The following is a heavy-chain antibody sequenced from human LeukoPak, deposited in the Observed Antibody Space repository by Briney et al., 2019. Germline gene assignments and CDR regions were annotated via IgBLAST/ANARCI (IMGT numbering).Heavy chain of an antibody. D-gene: IGHD6-6*01. CDR2: IYTSGST. J-gene: IGHJ4*02. V-gene: IGHV4-4*07. CDR3: ARESYSSSYLFDF. CDR1: GGSISSYY. Sequence: PSETLSLTCTVSGGSISSYYWSWIRQPAGKGLEWVGRIYTSGSTNYNPSLKSRVTMSVDTSKNQISLKVNSVTAADTAVYYCARESYSSSYLFDFWGQGTLVTVSS.